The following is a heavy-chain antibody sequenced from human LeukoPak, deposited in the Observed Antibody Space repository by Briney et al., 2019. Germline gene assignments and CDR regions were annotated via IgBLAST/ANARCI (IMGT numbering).Heavy chain of an antibody. D-gene: IGHD3-10*01. Sequence: SETLSLTCTVSIGSISSTNYYWGWIRQPPGKGLEWIGTIYYSGSTYYNPSPKSRLTMSVDTSKNQFSLKLSSVTAADTAVYYCARGLFMVRGVIRFDPWGQGTLVTVSS. V-gene: IGHV4-39*01. J-gene: IGHJ5*02. CDR2: IYYSGST. CDR3: ARGLFMVRGVIRFDP. CDR1: IGSISSTNYY.